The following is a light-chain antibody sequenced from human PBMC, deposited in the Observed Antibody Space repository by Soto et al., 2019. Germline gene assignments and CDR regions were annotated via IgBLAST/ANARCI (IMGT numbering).Light chain of an antibody. CDR2: DVT. J-gene: IGLJ2*01. Sequence: QSALTQPDSVSGSPGQSITISCTGTSSDVGGYNYVSWYQQHPGKAPKLMIYDVTNRPSGVSNRFSGSKSGNTASLTISGLQAEDEADYYCSSYTRSSTLVVFGGGTKLTVL. CDR3: SSYTRSSTLVV. V-gene: IGLV2-14*01. CDR1: SSDVGGYNY.